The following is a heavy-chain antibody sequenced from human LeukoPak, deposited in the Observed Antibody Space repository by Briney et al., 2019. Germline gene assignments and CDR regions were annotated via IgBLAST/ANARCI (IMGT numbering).Heavy chain of an antibody. CDR2: INHSGST. CDR1: GGSFSGYY. V-gene: IGHV4-34*01. Sequence: KPSETLSLTCAVYGGSFSGYYWSWIRQPPGKGLEWIGEINHSGSTNYNPSLKSRVTISVDTSKNQFSLKLSSVTAADTAVYYCARAPALIAAAANYYMDVWGKGTTVTVSS. J-gene: IGHJ6*03. CDR3: ARAPALIAAAANYYMDV. D-gene: IGHD6-13*01.